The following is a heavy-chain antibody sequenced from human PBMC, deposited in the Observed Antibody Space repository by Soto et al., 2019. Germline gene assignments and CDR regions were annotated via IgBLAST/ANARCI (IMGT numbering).Heavy chain of an antibody. D-gene: IGHD3-22*01. J-gene: IGHJ4*02. CDR2: IHYSGRT. CDR3: ARDREAYDSSGCIDF. V-gene: IGHV4-31*03. CDR1: GGSISSGGYY. Sequence: QVQLQESGPGLVKPSQTLSLTCTVSGGSISSGGYYWSRLRQHPGEGLELIGNIHYSGRTYYTPSLQSRVTIAVDTSKNQYSLKLTSVTVAETAVYYCARDREAYDSSGCIDFWGQGTLVTVSS.